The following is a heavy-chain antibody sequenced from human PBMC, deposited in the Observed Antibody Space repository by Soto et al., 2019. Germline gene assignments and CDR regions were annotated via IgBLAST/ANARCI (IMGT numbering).Heavy chain of an antibody. V-gene: IGHV3-15*07. J-gene: IGHJ4*02. Sequence: GGSLRLSCAASGFTFSNAWMNWVRQAPGKGLEWVGRIKSKTDGGTTDYAAPVKGRFTISRDDSKNTLYLQMNSLKTEDTAVYYCTYPNIWFGERIGYWGQGTLVTVSS. D-gene: IGHD3-10*01. CDR1: GFTFSNAW. CDR3: TYPNIWFGERIGY. CDR2: IKSKTDGGTT.